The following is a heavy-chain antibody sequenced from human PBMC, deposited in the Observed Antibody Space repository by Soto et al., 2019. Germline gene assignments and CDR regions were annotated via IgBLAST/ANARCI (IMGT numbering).Heavy chain of an antibody. J-gene: IGHJ6*02. CDR2: INAGNGNT. V-gene: IGHV1-3*01. CDR1: GYTFTSYA. CDR3: ARESITIFGVVIISPHYGMDV. D-gene: IGHD3-3*01. Sequence: ASVKVSCKASGYTFTSYAMHWVRQAPGQRLEWMGWINAGNGNTKYSQKFQGRVTITRDTSASTAYMELSSLRYEDTPVYYSARESITIFGVVIISPHYGMDVWGQGTTVTVSS.